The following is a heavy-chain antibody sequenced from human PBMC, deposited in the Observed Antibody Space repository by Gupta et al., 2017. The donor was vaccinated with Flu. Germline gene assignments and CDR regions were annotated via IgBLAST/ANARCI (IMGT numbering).Heavy chain of an antibody. CDR1: RSGTHC. D-gene: IGHD2-15*01. J-gene: IGHJ2*01. V-gene: IGHV4-61*03. Sequence: RSGTHCWSWIRQPPGKGLEWIGFVFYTATTKYAFSLTTRVHLSVDTSKNPFALKPKSATDADTAIYECTREEDATSRRFDLWGRGTPVTVSS. CDR3: TREEDATSRRFDL. CDR2: VFYTATT.